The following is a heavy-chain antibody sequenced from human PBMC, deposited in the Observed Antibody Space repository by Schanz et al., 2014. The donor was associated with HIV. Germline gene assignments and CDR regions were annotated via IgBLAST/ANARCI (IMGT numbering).Heavy chain of an antibody. Sequence: QVQLVQSGAEVQRPGSSVKVSCKASEGTFSASDIVWLRQAPGQGLGCMGGILPRSGTTNYAQKWQDRVTITADKSTSTIYMELNSLRSEDTAVYYCARVLHLVLGNYGMDVWGQGTTVTVSS. CDR2: ILPRSGTT. CDR1: EGTFSASD. J-gene: IGHJ6*02. V-gene: IGHV1-69*06. CDR3: ARVLHLVLGNYGMDV. D-gene: IGHD6-13*01.